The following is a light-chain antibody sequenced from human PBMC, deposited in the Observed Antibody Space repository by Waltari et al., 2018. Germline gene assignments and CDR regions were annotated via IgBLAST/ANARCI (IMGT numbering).Light chain of an antibody. CDR2: CKN. Sequence: SSELTQDPAVSVASGQTVRITCQGDSLRTYYVSWSLQKPGQAPALVIYCKNNRPSVMPDRCSASSSGSTASLTSIGAQAEDEADCYCHSRDSSGDVLIGGGTKLTVV. CDR1: SLRTYY. CDR3: HSRDSSGDVL. J-gene: IGLJ2*01. V-gene: IGLV3-19*01.